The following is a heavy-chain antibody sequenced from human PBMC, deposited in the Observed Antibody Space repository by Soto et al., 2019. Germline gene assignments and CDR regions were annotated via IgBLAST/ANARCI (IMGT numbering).Heavy chain of an antibody. V-gene: IGHV3-30-3*01. J-gene: IGHJ6*02. CDR2: ISYDGSNK. CDR3: ATSVSSSPFYSYYYGMDV. CDR1: GFTFSSYA. D-gene: IGHD6-6*01. Sequence: GGSLRLSCAASGFTFSSYAMHWVRQAPGKGLDWVAVISYDGSNKYYANPVKGRFTISRDNSKNTLYLQMNSLRTEDTAVYYFATSVSSSPFYSYYYGMDVWGQGTTVTVTS.